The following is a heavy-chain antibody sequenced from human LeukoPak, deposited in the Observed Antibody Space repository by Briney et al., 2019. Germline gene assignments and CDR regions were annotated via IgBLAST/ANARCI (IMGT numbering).Heavy chain of an antibody. V-gene: IGHV4-34*01. CDR3: ARGNFGWLSYYFDY. D-gene: IGHD3-9*01. CDR2: INHSGST. J-gene: IGHJ4*02. CDR1: GGSFSGYY. Sequence: SETLSLTCAVYGGSFSGYYWSWIRQPPGKGLEWIGEINHSGSTNYNPSLKSRVTISVDTSKNQFSLKLSSVTAADTAVYYCARGNFGWLSYYFDYWGQGTLVTVSS.